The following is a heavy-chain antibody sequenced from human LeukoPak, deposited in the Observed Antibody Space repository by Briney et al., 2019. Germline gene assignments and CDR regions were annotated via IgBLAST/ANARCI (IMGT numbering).Heavy chain of an antibody. CDR1: GFTFSSYA. CDR2: ISGSGGST. V-gene: IGHV3-23*01. J-gene: IGHJ4*02. D-gene: IGHD3-10*01. Sequence: GGSLRLSCAASGFTFSSYAMSWVRQAPGKGLEWVSAISGSGGSTYYADSVKGRFTISRDNSKNTLYLQMNSLRAEDTAVYYCAERGWFGELFHWGQGTLVTVSS. CDR3: AERGWFGELFH.